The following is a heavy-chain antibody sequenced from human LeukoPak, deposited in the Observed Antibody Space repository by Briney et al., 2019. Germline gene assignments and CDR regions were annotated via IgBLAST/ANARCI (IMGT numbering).Heavy chain of an antibody. V-gene: IGHV3-33*06. CDR2: IWYDGTNK. Sequence: GRSLRLSCAASGFTFSGYGIHWVRQAPGKGLEWVAVIWYDGTNKYYGDSVKGRFTISRDNSKNTLYLQMNSLRAEDTAVYYCAEDRGSYSTTADSWGQGTLVTVSS. CDR1: GFTFSGYG. J-gene: IGHJ5*01. CDR3: AEDRGSYSTTADS. D-gene: IGHD1-26*01.